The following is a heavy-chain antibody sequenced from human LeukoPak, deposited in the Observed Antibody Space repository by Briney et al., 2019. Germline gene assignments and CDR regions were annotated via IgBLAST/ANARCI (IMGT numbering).Heavy chain of an antibody. Sequence: GGSLRLSCAASGFTFSNSKMNWVRQAPGKGLEWISYISTSGTTIYYADSVKGRFTISRDNAKNSLYLQMNSLRDEDTAVYYCARPLAFGGQGTLVTVSS. CDR1: GFTFSNSK. J-gene: IGHJ4*02. V-gene: IGHV3-48*02. CDR2: ISTSGTTI. D-gene: IGHD3-3*02. CDR3: ARPLAF.